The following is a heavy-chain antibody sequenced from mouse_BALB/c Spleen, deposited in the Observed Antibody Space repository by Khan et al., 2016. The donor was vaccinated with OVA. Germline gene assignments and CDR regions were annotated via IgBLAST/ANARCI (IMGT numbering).Heavy chain of an antibody. Sequence: QVQLKESGPGLVQPSQSLSITCTVSGFSLTSYGVHWVRQSPGKGLEWLGVIWSGGSTDYNAAFISRLSISKDNSKSQVFFKMNSLQANDSAIYYCARNYDYDEGLAYWGQGTLVTGSA. D-gene: IGHD2-4*01. CDR1: GFSLTSYG. CDR3: ARNYDYDEGLAY. CDR2: IWSGGST. V-gene: IGHV2-2*02. J-gene: IGHJ3*01.